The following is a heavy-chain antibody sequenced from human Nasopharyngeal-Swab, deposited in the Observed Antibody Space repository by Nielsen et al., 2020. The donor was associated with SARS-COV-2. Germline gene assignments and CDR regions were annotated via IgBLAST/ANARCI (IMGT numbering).Heavy chain of an antibody. Sequence: ASVKVSCKASGYTFTGYYMHWVRQAPGKGLEWMGGFDPEDGETIYAQKFQGRVTMTEDTSTDTAYMELSSLRSEDTAVYYCATEKLLPPPTTFYGMDVWGQGTTVTVSS. CDR3: ATEKLLPPPTTFYGMDV. D-gene: IGHD2/OR15-2a*01. CDR1: GYTFTGYY. CDR2: FDPEDGET. V-gene: IGHV1-24*01. J-gene: IGHJ6*02.